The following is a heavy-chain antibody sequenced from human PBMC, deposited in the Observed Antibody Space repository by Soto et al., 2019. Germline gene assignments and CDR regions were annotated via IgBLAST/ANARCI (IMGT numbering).Heavy chain of an antibody. CDR2: IFWNDAK. V-gene: IGHV2-5*01. D-gene: IGHD6-6*01. J-gene: IGHJ4*02. CDR1: GFSFSTTGAG. Sequence: QIALKESGPTLVKPSQTLTLTCTFSGFSFSTTGAGVGWIRQPPGKALEWLALIFWNDAKRYSPSLRSRLTIIKDTSKNQVVLTMTNVDPVDTATYYCAYRRGSSSSGGNFDYRGQGTPVTVYS. CDR3: AYRRGSSSSGGNFDY.